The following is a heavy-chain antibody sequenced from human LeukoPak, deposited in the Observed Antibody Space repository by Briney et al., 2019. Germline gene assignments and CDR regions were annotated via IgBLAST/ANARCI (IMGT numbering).Heavy chain of an antibody. Sequence: ASVKVSCKASGYTFTGYHMHWVRQAPGQGLEWMGWINPNSGGTNYAQKFQGWVTMTRDTSISTAYMELSRLRSDDTAVYYCARGAYYYDSSGYYDYWGQGTLVTVSS. CDR1: GYTFTGYH. V-gene: IGHV1-2*04. CDR3: ARGAYYYDSSGYYDY. J-gene: IGHJ4*02. CDR2: INPNSGGT. D-gene: IGHD3-22*01.